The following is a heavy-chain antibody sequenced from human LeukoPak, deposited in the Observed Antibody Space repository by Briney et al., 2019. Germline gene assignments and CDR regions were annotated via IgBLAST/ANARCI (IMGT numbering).Heavy chain of an antibody. V-gene: IGHV4-34*01. J-gene: IGHJ4*02. CDR3: ARSRLYYDSSGYYYGFDY. CDR1: GGSFSGYY. Sequence: SETLSLTCAVYGGSFSGYYWSWIRQPPGKGLEWIGEINHSGSTNYNPSLKSRVTISVDTSKNQFSLKLSSVTAADTAVYYCARSRLYYDSSGYYYGFDYWGQGTLVTVSS. CDR2: INHSGST. D-gene: IGHD3-22*01.